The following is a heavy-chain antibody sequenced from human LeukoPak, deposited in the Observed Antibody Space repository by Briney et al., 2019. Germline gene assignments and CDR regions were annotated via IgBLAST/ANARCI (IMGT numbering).Heavy chain of an antibody. CDR1: GFTFSDYY. V-gene: IGHV3-11*01. CDR2: ISSSGSAI. D-gene: IGHD3-22*01. CDR3: ARDVNYYDSSVDY. J-gene: IGHJ4*02. Sequence: GGSLRLSCAASGFTFSDYYMSWIRQAPGKGLEWVSYISSSGSAIYYADSVKGRFTISRDNAKNLLYLQMNSLRAEDTAVYYCARDVNYYDSSVDYWGQGTLVTVSS.